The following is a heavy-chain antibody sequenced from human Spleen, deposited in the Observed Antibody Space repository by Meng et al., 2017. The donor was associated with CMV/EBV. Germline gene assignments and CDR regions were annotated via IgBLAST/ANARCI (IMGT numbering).Heavy chain of an antibody. J-gene: IGHJ4*02. CDR1: GYTFTDHY. Sequence: ASVKVSCKASGYTFTDHYMHWVRQAPGQGLEWMGWINPNSGGSNYAQKFQGRVAMTRDTSISTGYMELSRLRSDDTAVYYCARGYCSGGTCFPHFDYWGQGTLVTVSS. V-gene: IGHV1-2*02. D-gene: IGHD2-15*01. CDR2: INPNSGGS. CDR3: ARGYCSGGTCFPHFDY.